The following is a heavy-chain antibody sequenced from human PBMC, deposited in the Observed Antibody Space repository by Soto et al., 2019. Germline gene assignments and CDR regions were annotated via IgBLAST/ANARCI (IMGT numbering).Heavy chain of an antibody. Sequence: ASVKVSCKASGGTFSSYAISWVRQAPGQGLEWMGWIIPYNGATNYAQTFQGRVTMTTDTSTSTVHMEVRSLRSDDTAVYYCARATLGTWGDAFDIWGQGTMVTVSS. CDR1: GGTFSSYA. J-gene: IGHJ3*02. CDR3: ARATLGTWGDAFDI. CDR2: IIPYNGAT. D-gene: IGHD2-15*01. V-gene: IGHV1-18*01.